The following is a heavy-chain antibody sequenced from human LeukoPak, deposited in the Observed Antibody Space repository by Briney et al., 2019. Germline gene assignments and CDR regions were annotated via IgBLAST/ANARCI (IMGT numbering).Heavy chain of an antibody. D-gene: IGHD2-2*01. J-gene: IGHJ5*02. CDR3: AREISGYCSSTSCYLSRSGGDWFDP. Sequence: ASVKVSCKASGYTFTGYYMHWVRQAPGQGLEWMGWINPNSGGTNYAQKFQGRVTMTRDTSISTAYMELSRLRSDDTAVYYCAREISGYCSSTSCYLSRSGGDWFDPWGQGTLVTVSS. V-gene: IGHV1-2*02. CDR2: INPNSGGT. CDR1: GYTFTGYY.